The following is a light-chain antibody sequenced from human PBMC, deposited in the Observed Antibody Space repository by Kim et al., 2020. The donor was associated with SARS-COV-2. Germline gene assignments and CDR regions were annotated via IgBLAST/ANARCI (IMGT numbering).Light chain of an antibody. V-gene: IGKV3-15*01. Sequence: EILMTQSPATLSVSPGERATLSCRASQSIDSNLAWYQQKPGQAPRLLMYGASARATGIPARFSGSGSGTEFTLTISSLQSEDFAVYYCQQYNNWPRTFGQGTKVDIK. CDR2: GAS. CDR1: QSIDSN. J-gene: IGKJ1*01. CDR3: QQYNNWPRT.